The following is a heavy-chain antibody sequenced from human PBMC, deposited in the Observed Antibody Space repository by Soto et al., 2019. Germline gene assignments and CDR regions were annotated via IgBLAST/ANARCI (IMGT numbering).Heavy chain of an antibody. V-gene: IGHV3-23*01. CDR1: GLTFSNHA. CDR2: ISGTGAHT. D-gene: IGHD6-13*01. J-gene: IGHJ4*02. CDR3: TNCEQPEGWCWYGY. Sequence: EVQLLESGGGLVQPGGSLALSCAVSGLTFSNHAMTWVRQAPGKGLEWVSTISGTGAHTSFADSVKVRFTISRDNSKNTLYLQMNSLRAEDTAVYYCTNCEQPEGWCWYGYGGQGNLVTVSS.